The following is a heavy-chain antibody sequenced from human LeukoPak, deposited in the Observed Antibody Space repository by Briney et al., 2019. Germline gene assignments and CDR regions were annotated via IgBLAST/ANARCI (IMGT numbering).Heavy chain of an antibody. CDR1: GGSISSYY. Sequence: SETLSLTCTVSGGSISSYYWSWIRQPPGKGLEWIGYIYYSGSTNYNPSLKSRVTISVDTSKNQFSLKLSSVTAADTAVYYCARVDHWNDYSCDYWGQGTLVTVSS. V-gene: IGHV4-59*01. J-gene: IGHJ4*02. CDR3: ARVDHWNDYSCDY. CDR2: IYYSGST. D-gene: IGHD1-1*01.